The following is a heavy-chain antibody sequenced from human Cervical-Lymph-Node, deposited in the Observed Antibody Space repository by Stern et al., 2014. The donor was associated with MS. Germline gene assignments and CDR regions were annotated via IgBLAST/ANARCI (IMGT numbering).Heavy chain of an antibody. J-gene: IGHJ4*02. V-gene: IGHV1-18*01. D-gene: IGHD1-26*01. CDR1: GYTFTTYG. CDR3: ARVYSLGHFDY. CDR2: ISGYSGNF. Sequence: QVQLVQSGTEVKKPGASVKVYCKASGYTFTTYGIIWVRQAPGQGLEWMGWISGYSGNFKYAQNLQDRVTMTTDTSTSTAYMELRSLSSDDTAVYYCARVYSLGHFDYWGQGTLITVSS.